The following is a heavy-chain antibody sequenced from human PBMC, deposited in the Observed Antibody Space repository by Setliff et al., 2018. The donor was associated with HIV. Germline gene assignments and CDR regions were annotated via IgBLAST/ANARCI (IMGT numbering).Heavy chain of an antibody. J-gene: IGHJ4*02. D-gene: IGHD5-12*01. Sequence: SETLSLTCAVSGYSISSGYYWGWIRQPPGKGLEWIGSIYRSGSTYYNPSLKSRVTISVDTSKNQFPLKLSSVTAADTAVYYCARMYSGYDWSPAGARTRYFDYWGQGTLVTVSS. V-gene: IGHV4-38-2*01. CDR3: ARMYSGYDWSPAGARTRYFDY. CDR1: GYSISSGYY. CDR2: IYRSGST.